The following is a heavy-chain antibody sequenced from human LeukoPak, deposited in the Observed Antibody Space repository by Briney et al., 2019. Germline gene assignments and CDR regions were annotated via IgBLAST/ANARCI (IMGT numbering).Heavy chain of an antibody. CDR2: IKQDGSEK. V-gene: IGHV3-7*01. D-gene: IGHD2-15*01. J-gene: IGHJ3*02. CDR1: GVTFSSYW. Sequence: GGSLRLSCAASGVTFSSYWMYWVRQAPGKGLEWVASIKQDGSEKYYADSVKGRFAVSRANAKNLLFLQMNSLRAEDTAVYYCGRDWGYYAFHIWGQGTMVTVSS. CDR3: GRDWGYYAFHI.